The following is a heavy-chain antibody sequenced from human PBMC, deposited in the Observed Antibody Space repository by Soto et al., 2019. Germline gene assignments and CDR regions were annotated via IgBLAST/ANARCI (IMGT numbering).Heavy chain of an antibody. V-gene: IGHV3-13*01. CDR2: ITTAGDT. CDR3: ARELHGGSYGMDV. J-gene: IGHJ6*02. Sequence: GGSLRLSCAASGFTFSNDDMHWVRQVTGKGLEWVSGITTAGDTYYLGSVKGRFTISREKAKNSFYLQMNSLSAGDTAVYYCARELHGGSYGMDVWGQGTTVTVSS. CDR1: GFTFSNDD.